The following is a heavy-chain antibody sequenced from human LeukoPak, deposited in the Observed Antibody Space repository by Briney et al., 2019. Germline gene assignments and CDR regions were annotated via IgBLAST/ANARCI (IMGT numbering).Heavy chain of an antibody. CDR1: GFTFTSYS. CDR3: TRSFGYSSGWYFDY. CDR2: ISSSSSTI. V-gene: IGHV3-48*04. Sequence: GGSLRLSCAASGFTFTSYSVNWDRQAPGKGLEWVSYISSSSSTIYYADSVKGRFTISRDNAKNSLYLQMNSLRVEDTAVYYCTRSFGYSSGWYFDYWGQGTLVTVSS. J-gene: IGHJ4*02. D-gene: IGHD6-19*01.